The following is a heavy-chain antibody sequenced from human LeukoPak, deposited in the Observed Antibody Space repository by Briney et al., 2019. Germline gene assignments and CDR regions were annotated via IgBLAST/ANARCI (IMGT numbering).Heavy chain of an antibody. V-gene: IGHV3-7*01. J-gene: IGHJ6*03. Sequence: PGGSLRLSCAASGFTFSNYWVTWLRQAPGKGLEWVANIKPDGSVRNYVDSVKGRFTISRDNAKNSLYLQMNSLRVEETAVYYCARAAYSNEGMDVWGKGTTVTVSS. D-gene: IGHD2-15*01. CDR2: IKPDGSVR. CDR1: GFTFSNYW. CDR3: ARAAYSNEGMDV.